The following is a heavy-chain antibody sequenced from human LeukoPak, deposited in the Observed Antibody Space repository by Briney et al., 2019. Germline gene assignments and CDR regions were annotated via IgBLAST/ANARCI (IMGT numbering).Heavy chain of an antibody. Sequence: GGSLRLSCAASGFTFSSYAMSWVRQAPGKGLEWVSAISGSGVSTYYADSVKGRFTISRDNSKNTLYLQMNSLRAEDTAVYYCTRDGGYDFWSGYYQDYWGQGTLVTVSS. CDR1: GFTFSSYA. V-gene: IGHV3-23*01. CDR2: ISGSGVST. CDR3: TRDGGYDFWSGYYQDY. D-gene: IGHD3-3*01. J-gene: IGHJ4*02.